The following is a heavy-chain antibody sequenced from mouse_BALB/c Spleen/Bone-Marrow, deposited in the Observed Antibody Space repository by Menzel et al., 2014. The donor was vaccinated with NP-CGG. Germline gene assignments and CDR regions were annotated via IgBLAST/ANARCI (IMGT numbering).Heavy chain of an antibody. D-gene: IGHD2-13*01. J-gene: IGHJ4*01. CDR1: GFTSSDYY. CDR2: ISNGGGST. Sequence: EVKLVESGGGLVQPGGSLKLSCATSGFTSSDYYMYWVRQTPEKRLEWVAYISNGGGSTYYPDTLKGRFTISRDNAKNTLYLQRGRLKSEDTAMYYCARQDYSYYYAMDYWGQGTSVTVSS. V-gene: IGHV5-12*02. CDR3: ARQDYSYYYAMDY.